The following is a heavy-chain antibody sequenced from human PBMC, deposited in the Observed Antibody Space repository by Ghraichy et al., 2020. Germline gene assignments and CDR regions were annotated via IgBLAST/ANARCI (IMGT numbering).Heavy chain of an antibody. V-gene: IGHV3-7*04. Sequence: GGSLRLSCAASGFTFSSYWMSWVRQAPGKGLEWVANIKQDGSEKYYVDSVKGRFTISSDNAKNSLYLQMNSLRAEDTAVYYCARVGVLRYFDWAAYYYYGMDVWGQGTTVTVSS. CDR1: GFTFSSYW. CDR2: IKQDGSEK. CDR3: ARVGVLRYFDWAAYYYYGMDV. D-gene: IGHD3-9*01. J-gene: IGHJ6*02.